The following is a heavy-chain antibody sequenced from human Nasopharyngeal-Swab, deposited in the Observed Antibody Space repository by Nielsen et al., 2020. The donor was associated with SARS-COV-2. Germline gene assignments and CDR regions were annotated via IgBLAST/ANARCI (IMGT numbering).Heavy chain of an antibody. CDR2: IYSGDSDT. V-gene: IGHV5-51*01. D-gene: IGHD6-19*01. CDR3: ARPSSGWYGGYYYYYMDV. CDR1: GYSFPTYC. J-gene: IGHJ6*03. Sequence: GESLKLSCPGSGYSFPTYCIRLVRQMPGQGLEWMGIIYSGDSDTRYSPSFQGQVTISADKSISTAYLQWSSLKASDTAMYYCARPSSGWYGGYYYYYMDVWGKGTTVTVAS.